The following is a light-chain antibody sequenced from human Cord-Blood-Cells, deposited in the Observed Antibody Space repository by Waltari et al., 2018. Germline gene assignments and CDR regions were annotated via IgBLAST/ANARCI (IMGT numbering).Light chain of an antibody. CDR1: QSISSW. CDR2: KAS. J-gene: IGKJ4*01. Sequence: DIQMTQSPSTLSASVGDRVTITCRASQSISSWLAWYQQKPGKAPKLLIYKASSLESGVPSRFSGSGSGTEFTLTISSMQPDDFATYYCQQYNSYSLTFGGGTKVEIK. CDR3: QQYNSYSLT. V-gene: IGKV1-5*03.